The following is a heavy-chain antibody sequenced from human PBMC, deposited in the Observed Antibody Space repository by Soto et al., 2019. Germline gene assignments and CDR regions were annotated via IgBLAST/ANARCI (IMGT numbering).Heavy chain of an antibody. CDR2: IWYDGSNK. J-gene: IGHJ4*02. CDR1: GFTFSSYG. CDR3: AKDEDMIVVSNYFDY. V-gene: IGHV3-33*06. Sequence: GGSLRLSCAASGFTFSSYGMHWVRQAPGKGLEWVAVIWYDGSNKYYADSVKGRFTISRDNSKNTLYLQMNSLRAEDTAVYYCAKDEDMIVVSNYFDYWGQGTLVTVSS. D-gene: IGHD3-22*01.